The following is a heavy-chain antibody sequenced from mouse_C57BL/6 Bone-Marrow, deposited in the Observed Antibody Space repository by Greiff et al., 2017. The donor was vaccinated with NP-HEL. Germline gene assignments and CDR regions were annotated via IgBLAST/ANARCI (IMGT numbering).Heavy chain of an antibody. CDR1: GFSFNTYA. CDR2: IRSKSNNTAT. D-gene: IGHD2-12*01. V-gene: IGHV10-1*01. J-gene: IGHJ3*01. Sequence: EVKLMESGGGLVQPKGSLKLSCAASGFSFNTYAMNWVRQAPGKGLEWVARIRSKSNNTATYYADSVKDRFTISRDYSESMLYLQMHNLKTEDTAMYYCVRGYSYYPAWFAYWGQGTLVTVSA. CDR3: VRGYSYYPAWFAY.